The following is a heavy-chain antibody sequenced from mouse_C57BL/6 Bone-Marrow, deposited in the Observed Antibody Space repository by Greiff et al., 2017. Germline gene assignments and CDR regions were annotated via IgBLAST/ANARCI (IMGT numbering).Heavy chain of an antibody. J-gene: IGHJ3*01. CDR3: ASGGYSTLAY. D-gene: IGHD2-5*01. Sequence: QVQLQQPGAELVKPGASVKLSCKASGYTFTSYWMHWVKQRPGPGLEWIGMIHPNSGSTNYNEKFKSKATLTVDKSSSTAYMHLSSLASEEAAVYYCASGGYSTLAYWGQGTLVTVSA. CDR2: IHPNSGST. V-gene: IGHV1-64*01. CDR1: GYTFTSYW.